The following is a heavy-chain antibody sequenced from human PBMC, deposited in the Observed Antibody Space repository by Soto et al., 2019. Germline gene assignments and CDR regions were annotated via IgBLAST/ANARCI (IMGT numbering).Heavy chain of an antibody. CDR3: TKARLWGGDGYNSYYYKAMDV. D-gene: IGHD3-16*01. J-gene: IGHJ6*02. V-gene: IGHV3-9*01. CDR2: ISWNSGRI. CDR1: GFTFDDYA. Sequence: GGSLRLSCAASGFTFDDYAMYWVRQVPGKGLEWVSGISWNSGRIGYADSVKGRFTISRDNAKNSLYLQMNSLRPEDTALYYCTKARLWGGDGYNSYYYKAMDVWGQGTTVTVSS.